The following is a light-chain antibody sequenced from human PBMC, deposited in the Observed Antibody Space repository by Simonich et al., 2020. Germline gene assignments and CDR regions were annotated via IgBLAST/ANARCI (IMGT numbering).Light chain of an antibody. CDR1: QGISSY. CDR3: QQYNSYSRT. J-gene: IGKJ1*01. V-gene: IGKV1-9*01. CDR2: AAS. Sequence: DIQLTQSPSFLSASVGDRVTITCRASQGISSYLAWYQQKPGKAPKLLIYAASTLKSGVPSRFSGSGSGTEFTLTISSLQPDDFATYYCQQYNSYSRTFGQGTKVEIK.